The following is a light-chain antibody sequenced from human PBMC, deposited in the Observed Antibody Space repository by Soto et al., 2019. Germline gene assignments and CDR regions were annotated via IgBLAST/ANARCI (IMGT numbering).Light chain of an antibody. V-gene: IGKV3-15*01. CDR2: TTS. J-gene: IGKJ1*01. Sequence: EIVMTQSPGTLSFSPGERATLSCRASPSVTNFLAWYQQKPGQAPSLLIYTTSTRASGVPARFSGSGSGTEFTLTINSLQTEDFGLYYCQQYNSWPRTFGQGTKVDIK. CDR1: PSVTNF. CDR3: QQYNSWPRT.